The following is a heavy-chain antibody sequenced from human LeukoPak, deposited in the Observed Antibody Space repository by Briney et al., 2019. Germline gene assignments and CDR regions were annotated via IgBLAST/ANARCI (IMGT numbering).Heavy chain of an antibody. D-gene: IGHD3/OR15-3a*01. CDR3: ARRVGLGKYYFDY. Sequence: PSETLSLTCAVHGASLRDYYWSWIRQTPGKGLEWIGEINTSESINYNPSLRSRVSLSIDASRNQFFLRVTSVTAADTGVFYCARRVGLGKYYFDYRGQGALVTVSS. CDR1: GASLRDYY. CDR2: INTSESI. V-gene: IGHV4-34*01. J-gene: IGHJ4*02.